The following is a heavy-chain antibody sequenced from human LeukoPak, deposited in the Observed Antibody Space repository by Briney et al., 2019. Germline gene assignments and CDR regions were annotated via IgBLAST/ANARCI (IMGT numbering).Heavy chain of an antibody. V-gene: IGHV3-74*03. Sequence: GGSLRLSCAASGFAFSGYWMHWVRQAPGKGLVWVSRINSDGSITTYADSVKGRFTVSRDNAKNTLYLQMNSLRAEDTAVYYCAREGVGTTTPDYWGQGTLVTVSS. CDR2: INSDGSIT. CDR3: AREGVGTTTPDY. D-gene: IGHD1-26*01. CDR1: GFAFSGYW. J-gene: IGHJ4*02.